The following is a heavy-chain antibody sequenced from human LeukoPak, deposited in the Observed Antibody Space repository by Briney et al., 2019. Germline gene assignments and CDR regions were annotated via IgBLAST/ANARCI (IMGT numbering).Heavy chain of an antibody. CDR1: GFTFSTYW. CDR2: ISYDGSNK. J-gene: IGHJ4*02. V-gene: IGHV3-30*03. CDR3: ASQIIAAAGGVY. D-gene: IGHD6-13*01. Sequence: GGSLRLSCSASGFTFSTYWMTWVRQAPGKGLEWVAVISYDGSNKYYADSVKGRFTISRDNSKNTPYLQMNSLRAEDTAVYYCASQIIAAAGGVYWGQGTLVTVSS.